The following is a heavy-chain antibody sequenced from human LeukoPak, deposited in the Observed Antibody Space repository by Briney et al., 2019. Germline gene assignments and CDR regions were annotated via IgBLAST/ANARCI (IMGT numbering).Heavy chain of an antibody. CDR1: GFTFSDYY. D-gene: IGHD3-16*02. CDR2: ISSSGSTI. Sequence: PGGSLRLSCAASGFTFSDYYMSWIRQAPGKGLEWVSYISSSGSTIYYADSVKGRFTISRDNAKNSLYLQMNSLRAEDTAVYYCARDLEMEYYDYVWGSYRPYNWFDPWGQGTLVTVSS. J-gene: IGHJ5*02. V-gene: IGHV3-11*04. CDR3: ARDLEMEYYDYVWGSYRPYNWFDP.